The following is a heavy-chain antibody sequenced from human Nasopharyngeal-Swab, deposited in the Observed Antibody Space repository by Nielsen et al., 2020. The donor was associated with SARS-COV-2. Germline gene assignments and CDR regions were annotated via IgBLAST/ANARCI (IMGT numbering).Heavy chain of an antibody. Sequence: AGSLTLSCAVSGFTFRDYSTNWVRQAPGKWLEWVSSIGRYGTDIFHADSVKGRFSVFRDAANKSIYLQMRSLRAEDTAVYYCARGTVFGVANGMDVWGQGTTVTVSS. J-gene: IGHJ6*02. D-gene: IGHD3-3*01. CDR3: ARGTVFGVANGMDV. CDR1: GFTFRDYS. V-gene: IGHV3-21*01. CDR2: IGRYGTDI.